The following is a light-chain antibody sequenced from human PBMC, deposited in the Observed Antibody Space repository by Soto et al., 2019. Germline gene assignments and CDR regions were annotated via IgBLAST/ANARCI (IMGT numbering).Light chain of an antibody. CDR3: QQYGSSPLT. V-gene: IGKV3-20*01. CDR2: GAS. CDR1: QSVSSSY. Sequence: EIVLTQSPGTLSLSPGERATLPCRASQSVSSSYLAWYQQKPGQAPRLLIYGASSRATGIPDRLSGSGSGTDFTLTISRLEPEDFAVYYCQQYGSSPLTFGQGTRVEIK. J-gene: IGKJ1*01.